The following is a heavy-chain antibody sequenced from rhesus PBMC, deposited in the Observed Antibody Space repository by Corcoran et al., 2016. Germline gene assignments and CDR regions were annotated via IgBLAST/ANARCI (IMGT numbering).Heavy chain of an antibody. CDR1: GGSISGYW. J-gene: IGHJ4*01. Sequence: QVQLQESGPGLVKPSETLSLTCAVSGGSISGYWWGWIRQPPGKGLEWIGYIDGSSGRPYYTPSLKSRVTLSTVPSKNQFSLKLSSVTAADTAVYYCARGEGVAAAREFDYWGQGVLVTVSS. D-gene: IGHD4-29*01. V-gene: IGHV4-165*01. CDR2: IDGSSGRP. CDR3: ARGEGVAAAREFDY.